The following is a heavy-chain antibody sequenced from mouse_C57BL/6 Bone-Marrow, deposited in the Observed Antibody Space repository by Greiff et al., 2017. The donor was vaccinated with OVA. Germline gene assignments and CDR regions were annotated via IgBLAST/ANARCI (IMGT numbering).Heavy chain of an antibody. D-gene: IGHD1-1*01. CDR3: ARWGGSSSSDY. Sequence: QVQLQQSGAELVRPGTSVKVSCKASGYAFTNYLIEWVKQRPGQGLEWIGVINPGSGGTNYNEKFKGTATLTADKSSSTAYMQLSSLTSEDSAVYFCARWGGSSSSDYWGQGTTLTVSS. V-gene: IGHV1-54*01. J-gene: IGHJ2*01. CDR2: INPGSGGT. CDR1: GYAFTNYL.